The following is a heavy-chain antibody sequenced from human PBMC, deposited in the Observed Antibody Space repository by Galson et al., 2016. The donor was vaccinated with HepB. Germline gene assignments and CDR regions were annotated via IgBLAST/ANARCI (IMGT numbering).Heavy chain of an antibody. D-gene: IGHD6-13*01. V-gene: IGHV3-30-3*01. J-gene: IGHJ4*02. Sequence: SLRLSCAASGFTFSSHVMHWVRQAPGKGLEWVAVISHDGSDKYYADSVKGRFTISRDNFKNTVYLQMSSLRGEDTAVYYCARAPPALYSNSWLDFWGQGTLVTVSS. CDR2: ISHDGSDK. CDR1: GFTFSSHV. CDR3: ARAPPALYSNSWLDF.